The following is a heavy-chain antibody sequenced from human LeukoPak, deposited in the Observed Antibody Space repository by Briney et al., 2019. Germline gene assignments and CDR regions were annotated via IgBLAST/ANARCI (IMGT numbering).Heavy chain of an antibody. J-gene: IGHJ4*02. D-gene: IGHD3-22*01. CDR2: INHSGST. CDR1: GGSFSGYY. V-gene: IGHV4-34*01. CDR3: ARGPSDSSGYYPVAYFDY. Sequence: KTSETLSLTCAVYGGSFSGYYLSWIRQPPGKGLEWIGEINHSGSTNYNPSLKSRVTISVDTSKNQFSLKLSSVTAADTAVYYYARGPSDSSGYYPVAYFDYWGQGTLVTVSS.